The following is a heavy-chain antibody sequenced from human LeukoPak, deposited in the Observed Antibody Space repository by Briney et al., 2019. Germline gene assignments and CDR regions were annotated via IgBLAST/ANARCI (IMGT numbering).Heavy chain of an antibody. CDR3: ARDAS. CDR1: GGSFSGYY. J-gene: IGHJ5*02. V-gene: IGHV4-34*01. D-gene: IGHD2-2*01. Sequence: SETLSLTCAVYGGSFSGYYWSWIRQPPGKGLEWIGEIYHSGSTNYNPSLKSRVTISVDKSKNQFSLKLSSVTAADTAVYYCARDASWGQGTLVTVSS. CDR2: IYHSGST.